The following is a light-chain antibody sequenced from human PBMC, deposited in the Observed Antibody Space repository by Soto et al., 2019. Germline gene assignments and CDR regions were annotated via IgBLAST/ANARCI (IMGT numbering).Light chain of an antibody. Sequence: EIVLTQSPGTLSLSPGEKDTLSCRARQNVSSSYLAWYQQKPGQAPRLLIYGASSRATGIPDRFSGSGSGTDFTLTISRLEPEDFAVYYCQQYGSSLTWTFGQGTKVDIK. V-gene: IGKV3-20*01. CDR2: GAS. CDR3: QQYGSSLTWT. J-gene: IGKJ1*01. CDR1: QNVSSSY.